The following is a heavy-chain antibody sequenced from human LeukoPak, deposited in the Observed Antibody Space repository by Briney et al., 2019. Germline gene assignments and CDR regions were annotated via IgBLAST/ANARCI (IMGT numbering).Heavy chain of an antibody. Sequence: PSETLSLTCTVSGGSISSGSYYWSWIRQPAGKGLEWIGRIYTSGSTNYNPSLKSRVTISVDTSKNQFSLKLSSVTAADTAVYYCARSVDTAMATYYFDYWGQGTLVTVSS. V-gene: IGHV4-61*02. CDR2: IYTSGST. CDR3: ARSVDTAMATYYFDY. CDR1: GGSISSGSYY. J-gene: IGHJ4*02. D-gene: IGHD5-18*01.